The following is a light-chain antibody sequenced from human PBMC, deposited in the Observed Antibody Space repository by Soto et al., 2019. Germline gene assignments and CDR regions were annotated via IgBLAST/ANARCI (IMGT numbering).Light chain of an antibody. CDR1: SSDVGGYNY. CDR2: EVS. J-gene: IGLJ1*01. V-gene: IGLV2-14*01. CDR3: SSYTSRSAYV. Sequence: QSVLTQPASVSGSPGQPITISCTGTSSDVGGYNYVSWYQQHPGKAPKLMIYEVSNRPSGVSNRFSGPKSGNTASLTISGRQAEDEADYYCSSYTSRSAYVCGTGTKVTVL.